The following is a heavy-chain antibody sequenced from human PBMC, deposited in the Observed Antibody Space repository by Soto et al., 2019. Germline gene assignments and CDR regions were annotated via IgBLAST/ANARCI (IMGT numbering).Heavy chain of an antibody. CDR2: IRYSGNT. V-gene: IGHV4-30-4*08. Sequence: SETLSLTCTVSGDSISRGDYYWSWIRQVPGKGLEWIGHIRYSGNTYYNPSLKSRVTISVDTSKSQFSLKLSSVTAADTALYYCARDLGHCRSISCFFDYWGQGTLVTVSS. D-gene: IGHD2-2*01. CDR1: GDSISRGDYY. CDR3: ARDLGHCRSISCFFDY. J-gene: IGHJ4*02.